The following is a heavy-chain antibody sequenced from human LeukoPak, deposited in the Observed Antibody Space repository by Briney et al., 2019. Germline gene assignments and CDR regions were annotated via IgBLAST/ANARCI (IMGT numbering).Heavy chain of an antibody. Sequence: GGSLRLSCAASGFTFDDYAMHWVRQAPGKGLEWVSGISWNSGSIGYADSVKGRFTISRDNAKNSLYLQMNSLRAEDTALYYRAKDQFGYSSSWFGYWGQGTLVTVSS. J-gene: IGHJ5*01. CDR2: ISWNSGSI. V-gene: IGHV3-9*01. CDR3: AKDQFGYSSSWFGY. CDR1: GFTFDDYA. D-gene: IGHD6-13*01.